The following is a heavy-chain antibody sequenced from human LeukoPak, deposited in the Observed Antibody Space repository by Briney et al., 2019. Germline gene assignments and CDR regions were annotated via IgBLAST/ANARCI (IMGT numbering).Heavy chain of an antibody. CDR3: ARDQAIIAVAGTGTAAFDI. CDR2: INPNSGGT. V-gene: IGHV1-2*02. CDR1: GYTFSSYT. J-gene: IGHJ3*02. D-gene: IGHD6-19*01. Sequence: ASVKVSCKASGYTFSSYTLSWPRQAPGQGLEWMGWINPNSGGTNYAQKFQGRVTMTRDTSISTAYMELSSLRSEDTAVYYCARDQAIIAVAGTGTAAFDIWGQGTMVTVSS.